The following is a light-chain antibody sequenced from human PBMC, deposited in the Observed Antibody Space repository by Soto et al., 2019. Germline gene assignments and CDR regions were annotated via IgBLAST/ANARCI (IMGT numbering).Light chain of an antibody. CDR3: QQYGSSPGWT. CDR2: GAS. CDR1: QSVSSSY. V-gene: IGKV3-20*01. J-gene: IGKJ1*01. Sequence: VLTQSPGTLSLSPGERATLSCRASQSVSSSYLAWYQQQPGQAPRLLIYGASSRATGIPDRFSGSGSGTDFTLTISRLEPEDFAVYYCQQYGSSPGWTFGQGTKVDIK.